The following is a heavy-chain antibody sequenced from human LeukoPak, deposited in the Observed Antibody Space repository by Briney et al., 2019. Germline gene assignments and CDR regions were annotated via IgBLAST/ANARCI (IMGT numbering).Heavy chain of an antibody. CDR2: ISYDGSNK. CDR3: ARDAGTLESGNSDWSLNWFDS. CDR1: GFTFSSYG. Sequence: GGSLRLSCAASGFTFSSYGMHWVRQAPGKGLEWVAVISYDGSNKYYADSVKGRFTISRDNSKNTLYLQMNSLRAEDTAVYYCARDAGTLESGNSDWSLNWFDSWGQGTLVTVSS. D-gene: IGHD3-9*01. V-gene: IGHV3-30*03. J-gene: IGHJ5*01.